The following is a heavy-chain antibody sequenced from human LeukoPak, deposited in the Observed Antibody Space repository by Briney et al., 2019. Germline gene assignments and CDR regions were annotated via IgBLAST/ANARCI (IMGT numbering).Heavy chain of an antibody. J-gene: IGHJ4*02. CDR1: GGSISNYY. CDR2: IYYTGNT. V-gene: IGHV4-59*08. D-gene: IGHD2-15*01. CDR3: ARHECGGSCYPEDY. Sequence: SETLSLTCPVSGGSISNYYWSWIRQSPGKGLEWIGYIYYTGNTNYKPSLESRVIISVDTSKNQFSLKLSSVTAADTAVYYCARHECGGSCYPEDYWGQGTLVTVSS.